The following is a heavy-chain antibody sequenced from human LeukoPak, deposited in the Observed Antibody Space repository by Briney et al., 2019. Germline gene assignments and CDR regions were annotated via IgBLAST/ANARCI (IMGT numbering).Heavy chain of an antibody. J-gene: IGHJ6*02. CDR1: GYSISSGYY. CDR3: ARIDTVTSMDV. CDR2: IYHSGST. Sequence: SETLSLTCTVSGYSISSGYYWGWIRQPPGKGLEWIGSIYHSGSTYYNPSPKSRVTISVDTSKNQFSLKLSSVTAADTAVYYCARIDTVTSMDVWGQGTTVTVSS. V-gene: IGHV4-38-2*02. D-gene: IGHD4-17*01.